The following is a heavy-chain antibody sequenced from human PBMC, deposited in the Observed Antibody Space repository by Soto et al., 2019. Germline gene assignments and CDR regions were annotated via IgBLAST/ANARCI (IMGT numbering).Heavy chain of an antibody. CDR1: GFSLSTSGMC. V-gene: IGHV2-70*11. D-gene: IGHD2-2*01. CDR2: IDWDDDR. CDR3: ARTLYCSSTTCYYFDY. J-gene: IGHJ4*02. Sequence: GSGPTLVNPTQTLTLTCTFSGFSLSTSGMCVSWIRQPPGKALEWLARIDWDDDRYYSTSLKTRLTISKDTSKNQVVLTMTNMDPVDTATYYCARTLYCSSTTCYYFDYWGLGTLVTVSS.